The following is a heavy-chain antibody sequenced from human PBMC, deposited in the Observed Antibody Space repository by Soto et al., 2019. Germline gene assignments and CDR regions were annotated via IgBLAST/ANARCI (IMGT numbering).Heavy chain of an antibody. CDR2: IYYSGTT. D-gene: IGHD6-13*01. Sequence: SETLSLTCTVSGGSISPYYWSWIRQPPGKGLEWIGYIYYSGTTNYNPSLKSRVTISVDTSKNQFSLKLSSVTAADTAVYYCARRIAAAGTFDFWGQGTLVTVSS. CDR3: ARRIAAAGTFDF. CDR1: GGSISPYY. J-gene: IGHJ4*02. V-gene: IGHV4-59*08.